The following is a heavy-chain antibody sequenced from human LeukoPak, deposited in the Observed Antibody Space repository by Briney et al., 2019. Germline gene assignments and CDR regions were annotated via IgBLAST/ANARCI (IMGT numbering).Heavy chain of an antibody. J-gene: IGHJ4*02. D-gene: IGHD5-18*01. Sequence: PGGSLRLSCAASRFTFSNYWVAWVRQAPGKGLEWVANIKDDGSETYYVASVKGRFTISRDNAKDSLYLQMNSLRAEDTAVYYCAREPRGYSYGLWGRGTLVTVSS. CDR3: AREPRGYSYGL. V-gene: IGHV3-7*01. CDR2: IKDDGSET. CDR1: RFTFSNYW.